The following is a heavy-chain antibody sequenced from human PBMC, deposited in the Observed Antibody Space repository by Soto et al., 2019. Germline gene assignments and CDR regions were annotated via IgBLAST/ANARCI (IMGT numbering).Heavy chain of an antibody. D-gene: IGHD3-10*01. J-gene: IGHJ6*02. CDR3: ARGTMLRGPGYYYAMDV. CDR2: IYYSGSS. CDR1: GYSISRNGYF. Sequence: TLSLTCTVSGYSISRNGYFWTWIRQHPGKGLEWIGYIYYSGSSYYNPSLKSRVIISVDTSKNQFSLNLTAVTAADTAVYYCARGTMLRGPGYYYAMDVWGQGTTVTVSS. V-gene: IGHV4-31*03.